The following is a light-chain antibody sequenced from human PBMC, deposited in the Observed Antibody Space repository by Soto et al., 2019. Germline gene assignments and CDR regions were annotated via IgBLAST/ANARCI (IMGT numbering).Light chain of an antibody. Sequence: IQMTQSPSTLSASVGDRVTITCRASQSISNRLAWYQQKPGKAPKVLIYDASNLESGVPSRFSGSGSGTEFILTISSLQPDDFTTYYCQHYGGMWALGQGTKVDIK. V-gene: IGKV1-5*01. CDR1: QSISNR. CDR3: QHYGGMWA. CDR2: DAS. J-gene: IGKJ1*01.